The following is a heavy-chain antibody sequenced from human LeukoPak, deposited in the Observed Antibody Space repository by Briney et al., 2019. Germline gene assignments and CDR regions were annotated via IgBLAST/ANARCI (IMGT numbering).Heavy chain of an antibody. CDR1: GFTVSNNY. Sequence: GGSLRLSYAASGFTVSNNYMRWVRQAPGKGLEWVSLIYSGGATFYADAVKGRFTISRDGSKNTLYLQMNSLRAEDTAVYYCARDPPAVAANTYGWGQGTLVTVSS. CDR3: ARDPPAVAANTYG. CDR2: IYSGGAT. V-gene: IGHV3-66*01. D-gene: IGHD6-6*01. J-gene: IGHJ4*02.